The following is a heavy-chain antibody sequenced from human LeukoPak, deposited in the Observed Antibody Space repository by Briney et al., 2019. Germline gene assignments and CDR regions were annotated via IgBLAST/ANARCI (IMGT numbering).Heavy chain of an antibody. CDR2: IKQDESEK. CDR3: ARDRGYSSSLGFDY. CDR1: GFTFRNYW. J-gene: IGHJ4*02. Sequence: PGGSLRLSCAASGFTFRNYWMTWVRQAPGKGLEWVANIKQDESEKYYVDSVKGRFTISRDNAKNSLYLQMNSLRAEDTAVYYCARDRGYSSSLGFDYWGQGTLVTVSS. D-gene: IGHD6-6*01. V-gene: IGHV3-7*01.